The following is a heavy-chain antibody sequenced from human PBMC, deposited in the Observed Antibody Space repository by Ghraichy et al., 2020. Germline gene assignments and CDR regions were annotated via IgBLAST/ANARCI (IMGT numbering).Heavy chain of an antibody. CDR2: IYLTGTT. Sequence: SETLSLTCSVSGDSVSSSPYYWGWVRQPPGLGLEWITSIYLTGTTYYNPSLKGRVTMSVDTSTNQFSLRLTSVTAADAAVYYCARGRPPLRWSYPDAFDIWGQGKMIPV. V-gene: IGHV4-39*07. J-gene: IGHJ3*02. CDR1: GDSVSSSPYY. D-gene: IGHD1-26*01. CDR3: ARGRPPLRWSYPDAFDI.